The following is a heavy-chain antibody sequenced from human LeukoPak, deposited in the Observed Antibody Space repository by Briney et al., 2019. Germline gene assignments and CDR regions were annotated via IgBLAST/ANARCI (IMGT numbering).Heavy chain of an antibody. CDR3: ARDRNTVTHLYCFDH. J-gene: IGHJ4*02. CDR1: EYTFTSSL. CDR2: INPSGGRT. Sequence: ASVKVSCKASEYTFTSSLIHWVRQAPGQGLEWMGLINPSGGRTTYAQKFQGRVSMTRDTSTSTVYMELSSLKSEDTAVYYCARDRNTVTHLYCFDHWGQGSLVSVSS. V-gene: IGHV1-46*01. D-gene: IGHD4-17*01.